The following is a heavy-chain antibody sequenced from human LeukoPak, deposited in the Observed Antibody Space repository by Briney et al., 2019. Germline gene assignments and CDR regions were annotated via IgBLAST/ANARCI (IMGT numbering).Heavy chain of an antibody. CDR3: AKDQGGITMIVVVIYYFDY. V-gene: IGHV3-23*01. J-gene: IGHJ4*02. D-gene: IGHD3-22*01. CDR1: GFTFSSYA. Sequence: GGSLRLSCAAPGFTFSSYAMSWVRQAPGKGLEWVSAISGSGGSTYYADSVKGRFTISRDNSKNTLYLQMNSLRAEDTAVYYCAKDQGGITMIVVVIYYFDYWGQGTLVTVSS. CDR2: ISGSGGST.